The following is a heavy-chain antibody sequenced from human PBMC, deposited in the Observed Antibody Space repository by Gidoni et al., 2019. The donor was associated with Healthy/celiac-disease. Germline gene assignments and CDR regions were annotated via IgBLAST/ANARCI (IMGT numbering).Heavy chain of an antibody. CDR3: ASRQVEMATPFTY. CDR2: IIPIVGTA. CDR1: GGPFSSYA. V-gene: IGHV1-69*06. J-gene: IGHJ4*02. Sequence: QVQLVQSVAEVQKPGSSVKVSCKASGGPFSSYAISWVRQAPGQGLEWMGGIIPIVGTANYAQKFQGRVTITADKSTSTAYMELSSLRSEDTAVYYCASRQVEMATPFTYWGQGTLVTVSS. D-gene: IGHD5-12*01.